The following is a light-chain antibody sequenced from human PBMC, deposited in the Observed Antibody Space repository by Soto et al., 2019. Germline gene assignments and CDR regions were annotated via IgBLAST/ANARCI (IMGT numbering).Light chain of an antibody. CDR3: QHYGSSPLT. Sequence: EIVLTQSPGTLSLPPGERATLSCRASQTVSNNYLAWYQQRPGQAPRLLIYGASSRVTGIPDRFSGSASGTDFTLIINKLEPEDFAVYFCQHYGSSPLTFAGGTKVEIK. J-gene: IGKJ4*01. CDR1: QTVSNNY. CDR2: GAS. V-gene: IGKV3-20*01.